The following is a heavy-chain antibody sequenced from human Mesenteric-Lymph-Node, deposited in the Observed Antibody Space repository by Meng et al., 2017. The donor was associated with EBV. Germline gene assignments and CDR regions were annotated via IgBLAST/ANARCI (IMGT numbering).Heavy chain of an antibody. CDR2: VSDSGRTT. V-gene: IGHV3-23*04. CDR3: AKDLRAVAF. J-gene: IGHJ4*02. D-gene: IGHD6-19*01. CDR1: GFTFSTYA. Sequence: EVQLVESGGDLVQPGGSLRLSCAASGFTFSTYAMTWVRQAPGKGLEWVSSVSDSGRTTYYADAVKGRFTISRDNSKNTLYLQMNSLRAEDAAVYYCAKDLRAVAFRGQGTLVTVSS.